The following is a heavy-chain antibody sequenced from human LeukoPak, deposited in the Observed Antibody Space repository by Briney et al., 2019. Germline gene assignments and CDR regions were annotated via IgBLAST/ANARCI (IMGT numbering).Heavy chain of an antibody. CDR3: ATGDHFDY. CDR2: ISRGGSTI. J-gene: IGHJ4*02. Sequence: GGSLRLSCAASGVTFSSYEMNWVRQEPGRGLVWVSYISRGGSTIYYADSVKGRFTISRDNAKHSLYLQMNSLRAEDTAVYYCATGDHFDYWGQGTLVTVSS. V-gene: IGHV3-48*03. D-gene: IGHD2-21*01. CDR1: GVTFSSYE.